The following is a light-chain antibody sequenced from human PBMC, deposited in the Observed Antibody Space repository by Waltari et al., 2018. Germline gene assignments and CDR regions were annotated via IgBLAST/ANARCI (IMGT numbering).Light chain of an antibody. V-gene: IGKV1-12*01. Sequence: DIQMTQSPSSVSASVVDRVTITCRASQDISRWLAWYQQKAGKAPKFLIYDASTLQSGVPSRFSGSGSGTDFTLTISSLQPEDFTTYYCQQGNDFPLTFGGGTKVEI. CDR1: QDISRW. CDR2: DAS. CDR3: QQGNDFPLT. J-gene: IGKJ4*01.